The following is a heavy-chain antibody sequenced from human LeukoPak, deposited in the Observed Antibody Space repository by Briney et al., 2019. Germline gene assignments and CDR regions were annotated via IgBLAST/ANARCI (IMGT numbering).Heavy chain of an antibody. D-gene: IGHD6-13*01. CDR1: GFSFDDYA. V-gene: IGHV3-9*01. J-gene: IGHJ5*02. Sequence: GGSLRLSCAASGFSFDDYAMHWVRQAPGKGLEWVSGISWNGDRIGYADSVKGRFTISRDNSKNSLYLQMNSLRAEDTALYYCAKGSIAAPGTWNWFDPWGQGTLVTVSS. CDR3: AKGSIAAPGTWNWFDP. CDR2: ISWNGDRI.